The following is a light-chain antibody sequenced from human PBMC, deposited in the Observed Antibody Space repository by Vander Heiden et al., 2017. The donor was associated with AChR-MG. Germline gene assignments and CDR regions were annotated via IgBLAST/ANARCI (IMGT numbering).Light chain of an antibody. Sequence: QSVLTQPPSGSAAHGQKVTISCSRSSSNIGNNYVSWYQQLPGTAPKLLIYDDNKRPSGIPDRFSGSKSGTSATLGITGLQTGDEADYYCGTWDSSLSAYVFGTGTKVTVL. CDR2: DDN. V-gene: IGLV1-51*01. CDR1: SSNIGNNY. CDR3: GTWDSSLSAYV. J-gene: IGLJ1*01.